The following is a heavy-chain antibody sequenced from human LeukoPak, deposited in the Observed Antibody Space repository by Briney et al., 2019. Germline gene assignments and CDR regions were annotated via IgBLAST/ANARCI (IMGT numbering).Heavy chain of an antibody. CDR3: ARERHYYDSSGYYYPSWFDP. D-gene: IGHD3-22*01. Sequence: GGSLRLSCAASGFTFSIYSMNWVRQAPGKGLEWVSGINWNGGSTGYADSVKGRFTISRDNAKNSLYLQMNSLRAEDTALYYCARERHYYDSSGYYYPSWFDPWGQGTLVTVSS. CDR1: GFTFSIYS. V-gene: IGHV3-20*04. CDR2: INWNGGST. J-gene: IGHJ5*02.